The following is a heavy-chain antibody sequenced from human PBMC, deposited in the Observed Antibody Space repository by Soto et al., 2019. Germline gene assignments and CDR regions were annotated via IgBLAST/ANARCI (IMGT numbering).Heavy chain of an antibody. J-gene: IGHJ6*02. V-gene: IGHV4-39*01. Sequence: KTSETLSLTCTVSGGSISSSSYYWGWIRQPPGKGLEWIGSIYYSGSTYYNPSLKSRVTISVDTSKNQFSLKLSSVTAADTAVYYCARLNCGGDCYRNYYYGMDVWGQGTTVTVSS. CDR3: ARLNCGGDCYRNYYYGMDV. CDR1: GGSISSSSYY. D-gene: IGHD2-21*02. CDR2: IYYSGST.